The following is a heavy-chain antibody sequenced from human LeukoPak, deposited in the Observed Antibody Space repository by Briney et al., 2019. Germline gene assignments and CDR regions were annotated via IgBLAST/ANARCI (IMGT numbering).Heavy chain of an antibody. J-gene: IGHJ4*02. D-gene: IGHD6-19*01. V-gene: IGHV3-11*05. Sequence: GGSLRLSCAASGFTFSDFFMSWMRQAPGKGLEWLSYISGSSTYTNYADSVKGRFTIPRDNAKSSLYLQMNSLRAEDTAVYYCARVIGGSGWFEEGSSPFFDYWGQGTLVTVSS. CDR3: ARVIGGSGWFEEGSSPFFDY. CDR1: GFTFSDFF. CDR2: ISGSSTYT.